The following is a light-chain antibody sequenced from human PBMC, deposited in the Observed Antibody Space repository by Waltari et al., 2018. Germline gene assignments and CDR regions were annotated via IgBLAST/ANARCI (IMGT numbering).Light chain of an antibody. CDR3: MQATHWPLT. J-gene: IGKJ1*01. V-gene: IGKV2-30*02. CDR1: QSLVHSDGNTY. CDR2: KVS. Sequence: ISCRSSQSLVHSDGNTYLNWFQQRPGQSPRRLIYKVSRRDAGAPDRFSGSGSGSDFTLNINRVEAEDVGVYYCMQATHWPLTFGQGTKVEIK.